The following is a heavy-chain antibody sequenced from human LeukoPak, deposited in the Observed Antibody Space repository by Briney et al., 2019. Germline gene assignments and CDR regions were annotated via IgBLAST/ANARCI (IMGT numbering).Heavy chain of an antibody. V-gene: IGHV3-21*01. CDR2: ISSSSSYI. CDR1: GFTFSSYS. CDR3: ARDLGVAIKTGD. J-gene: IGHJ4*02. D-gene: IGHD5-12*01. Sequence: PGGSLRLSCAASGFTFSSYSMNWVRQAPGKGLEWASSISSSSSYIYYADSVKGRFTISRDNAKNSLYLQMNSLRAEDTAVYYCARDLGVAIKTGDWGQGTLVTVSS.